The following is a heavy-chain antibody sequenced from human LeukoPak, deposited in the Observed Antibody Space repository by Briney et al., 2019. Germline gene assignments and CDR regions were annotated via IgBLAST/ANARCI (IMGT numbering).Heavy chain of an antibody. D-gene: IGHD2-15*01. CDR1: GFTFSSYE. V-gene: IGHV3-48*03. J-gene: IGHJ6*02. CDR2: ISSSGSTI. Sequence: SGGSLRLSCAASGFTFSSYEMNWVRQAPGKGLEWVSYISSSGSTIYYADSVKGQFTISRDNAKNSLYLQMNSLRAEDTAVYYCARDLAPSYYGMDVWGQGTTVTVSS. CDR3: ARDLAPSYYGMDV.